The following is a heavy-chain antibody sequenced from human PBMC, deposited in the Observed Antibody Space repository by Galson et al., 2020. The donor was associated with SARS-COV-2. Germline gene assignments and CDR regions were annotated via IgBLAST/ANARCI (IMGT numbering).Heavy chain of an antibody. J-gene: IGHJ6*02. V-gene: IGHV4-31*03. CDR1: GGSISSGGYY. D-gene: IGHD6-19*01. CDR2: IYYSGST. CDR3: ARETGAVAAQHRRPSYYYYYGMDV. Sequence: SETLSLTCTVSGGSISSGGYYWSWIRQHPGKGLEWIGYIYYSGSTYYNPSLKSRVTISVDTSKNQFSLKLSSVTAADTAVYYCARETGAVAAQHRRPSYYYYYGMDVWGQGTTVTVSS.